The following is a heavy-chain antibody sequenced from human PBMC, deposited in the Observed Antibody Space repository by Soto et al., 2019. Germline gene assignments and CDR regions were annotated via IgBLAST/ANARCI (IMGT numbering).Heavy chain of an antibody. V-gene: IGHV1-2*04. J-gene: IGHJ4*02. Sequence: ASVKVSCKASGYTFTGYYIHWVRQAPGQGLERMGWINPNSGGTNYAQKFQGWVTMTRDTSISTAYMELSRLRSDDTAVYYCARTSSPIAVDVYYFDYWGQGTLVTVSS. CDR2: INPNSGGT. CDR3: ARTSSPIAVDVYYFDY. CDR1: GYTFTGYY. D-gene: IGHD6-19*01.